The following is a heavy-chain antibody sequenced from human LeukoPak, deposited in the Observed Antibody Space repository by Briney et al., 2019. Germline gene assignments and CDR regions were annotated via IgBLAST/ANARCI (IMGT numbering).Heavy chain of an antibody. V-gene: IGHV1-18*01. Sequence: ASVKVSFKASGYTFTSYGISWVRQAPGQGLEWMGWISAYNGNTSYAQKLQGRVTMTTDTSTSTAYMELRSLRSDDTAVYYCARSYGYNYYYYYYMDVWGKGTTVTVSS. D-gene: IGHD5-18*01. CDR2: ISAYNGNT. CDR1: GYTFTSYG. CDR3: ARSYGYNYYYYYYMDV. J-gene: IGHJ6*03.